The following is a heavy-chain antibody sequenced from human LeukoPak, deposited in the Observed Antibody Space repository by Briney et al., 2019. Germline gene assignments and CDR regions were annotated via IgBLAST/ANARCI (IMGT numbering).Heavy chain of an antibody. Sequence: GGSLRLSCGASGFTFSSYWMSWVRQAPGKGLEWVAVISYDGSNKYYADSMKGRFTISRDNSKNTLYLQMNSLRAEDTAVYYCAKDFTTMAPTGDAFDIWGQGTMVTVSS. CDR1: GFTFSSYW. CDR3: AKDFTTMAPTGDAFDI. V-gene: IGHV3-30*18. CDR2: ISYDGSNK. J-gene: IGHJ3*02. D-gene: IGHD5-18*01.